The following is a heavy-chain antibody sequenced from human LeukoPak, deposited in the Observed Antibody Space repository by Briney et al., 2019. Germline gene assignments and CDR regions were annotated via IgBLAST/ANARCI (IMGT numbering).Heavy chain of an antibody. CDR3: ARVGKVRDTIFEVALYYYYGMDV. Sequence: PSETLSLTFSVYGGSFIGYNWRWIPQPPGKGLEWIVEINNSVRTNSNPPLKRLVTTSLDTSKNQSSLKLSSVTPADTAVYYCARVGKVRDTIFEVALYYYYGMDVWGQGTTVTVSS. D-gene: IGHD3-3*01. CDR2: INNSVRT. V-gene: IGHV4-34*01. CDR1: GGSFIGYN. J-gene: IGHJ6*02.